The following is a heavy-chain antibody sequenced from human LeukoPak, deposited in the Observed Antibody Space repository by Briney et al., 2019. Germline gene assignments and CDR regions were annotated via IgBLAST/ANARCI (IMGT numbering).Heavy chain of an antibody. J-gene: IGHJ4*02. CDR1: GITAGSNY. CDR3: ATPSGGY. V-gene: IGHV3-66*04. D-gene: IGHD6-25*01. Sequence: GGSLRLSCAASGITAGSNYMTWVRQAPGKGLEWVAVIYSDGNTYYADSVKGRFTISRDNSKNTVYLQMNSLRAEDTAVYYCATPSGGYWGQGTLVTVSS. CDR2: IYSDGNT.